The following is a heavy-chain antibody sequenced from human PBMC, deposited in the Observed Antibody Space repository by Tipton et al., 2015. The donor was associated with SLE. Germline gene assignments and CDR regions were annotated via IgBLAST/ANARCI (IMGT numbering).Heavy chain of an antibody. J-gene: IGHJ5*02. Sequence: TLSLTCTVSGGSVASTYYWGWIRQPPGKGLEWIGTIYYSGTTYYNSSLRSRVTISADTSKNQFSLDLTSVTAADTAVYYCARHQGYTGGVCYRWFDPWGQGTLVTVSS. CDR1: GGSVASTYY. D-gene: IGHD2-8*02. V-gene: IGHV4-39*07. CDR3: ARHQGYTGGVCYRWFDP. CDR2: IYYSGTT.